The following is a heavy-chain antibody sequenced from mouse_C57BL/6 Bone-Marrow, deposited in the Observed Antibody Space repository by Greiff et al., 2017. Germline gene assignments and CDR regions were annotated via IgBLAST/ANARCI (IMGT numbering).Heavy chain of an antibody. CDR2: IDPETGGT. D-gene: IGHD2-3*01. J-gene: IGHJ3*01. CDR3: TRWGLIYDGYEAWFAY. V-gene: IGHV1-15*01. Sequence: QVQLQQSGAELVRPGASVTLSCKASGYTFTDYEMHWVKQTPVHGLEWIGAIDPETGGTAYNQKFKGKAILTADKSSSTAYMELRSLTSEDSAVYYCTRWGLIYDGYEAWFAYWGQGTLVTVSA. CDR1: GYTFTDYE.